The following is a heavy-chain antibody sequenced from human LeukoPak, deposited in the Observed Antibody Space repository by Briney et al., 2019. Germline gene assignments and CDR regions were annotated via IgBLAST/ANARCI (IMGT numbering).Heavy chain of an antibody. J-gene: IGHJ2*01. CDR1: GYTFTSYG. V-gene: IGHV1-18*01. CDR3: ARALYCSSTSCYTVHWYFDL. D-gene: IGHD2-2*02. Sequence: GASVKVSCKASGYTFTSYGISWVRQAPGQGLEWMGWISAYNGNTNYAQKLRGRVTMTTDTSTSTAYMELRSLRSDDTAVHYCARALYCSSTSCYTVHWYFDLWGRGTLVTVSS. CDR2: ISAYNGNT.